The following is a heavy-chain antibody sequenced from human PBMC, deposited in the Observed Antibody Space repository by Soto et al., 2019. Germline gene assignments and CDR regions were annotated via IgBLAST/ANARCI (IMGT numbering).Heavy chain of an antibody. J-gene: IGHJ4*02. CDR2: INLSAGSS. CDR1: GGTFSSYA. CDR3: VRLSGCGGDSCYLPDY. D-gene: IGHD2-15*01. Sequence: ASVKVSCKASGGTFSSYAISWVRQAPGQGLEWMGGINLSAGSSTYAQRFQGRVIMTRDTSTSTAYMELGSLRSDDTAMYYCVRLSGCGGDSCYLPDYWGQGTLVTVSS. V-gene: IGHV1-69*10.